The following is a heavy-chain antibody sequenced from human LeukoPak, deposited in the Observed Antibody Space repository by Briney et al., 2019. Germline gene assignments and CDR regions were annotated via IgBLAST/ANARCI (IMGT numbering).Heavy chain of an antibody. J-gene: IGHJ3*01. D-gene: IGHD5-24*01. Sequence: ASVKVSCKASGYTFTGYYMHWVRQAPGQGLEWMGWINPSSGGTNYAQKFQGRVTMTRDTSISTAYMELSRLRSDDTAVYYCARGLEMATIRQDWGQGTMVTVSS. V-gene: IGHV1-2*02. CDR3: ARGLEMATIRQD. CDR1: GYTFTGYY. CDR2: INPSSGGT.